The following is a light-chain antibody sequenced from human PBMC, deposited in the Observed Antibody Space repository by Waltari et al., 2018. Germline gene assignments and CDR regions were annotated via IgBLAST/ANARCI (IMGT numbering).Light chain of an antibody. V-gene: IGLV2-11*01. CDR1: SSDVGCYNY. J-gene: IGLJ2*01. CDR3: CSFAGSHTYVV. CDR2: DVS. Sequence: QSALTQPRSVSGSPGQSVTIPCTGTSSDVGCYNYVSWYQQHPGNAPKPMIYDVSKRPSGVPDRFSGSKSGNTASLTISGLQTEDEADYYCCSFAGSHTYVVFGGGTKLTVL.